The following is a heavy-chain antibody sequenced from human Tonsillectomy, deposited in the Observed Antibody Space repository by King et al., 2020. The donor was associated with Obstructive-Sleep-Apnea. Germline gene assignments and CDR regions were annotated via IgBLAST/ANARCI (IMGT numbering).Heavy chain of an antibody. D-gene: IGHD1-14*01. CDR3: ARDITTAPRSYYYYYGMDV. CDR2: IIPIFGTA. V-gene: IGHV1-69*01. J-gene: IGHJ6*02. Sequence: VQLVESGAEVKKPGSSVKVSCKASGGTFCNYAISWVRQAPGQGLEWMGGIIPIFGTANYAQKFQGRVTITADESTSTAYMELSSLRAEDTAVYHCARDITTAPRSYYYYYGMDVWGQGTTVTVSS. CDR1: GGTFCNYA.